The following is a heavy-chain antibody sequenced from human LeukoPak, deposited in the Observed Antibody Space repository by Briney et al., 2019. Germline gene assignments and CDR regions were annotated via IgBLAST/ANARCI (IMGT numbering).Heavy chain of an antibody. Sequence: ASVKVSCKASGHTFTGYYMHWVRQAPGQGLEWMGWINPNSGGTNYAQKFQGRVTMTRDTSISTAYMELSRLRSDDTAVYYCARVRYDFWSGYFGDLDAFDIWGQGTMVTVSS. J-gene: IGHJ3*02. CDR2: INPNSGGT. D-gene: IGHD3-3*01. CDR1: GHTFTGYY. V-gene: IGHV1-2*02. CDR3: ARVRYDFWSGYFGDLDAFDI.